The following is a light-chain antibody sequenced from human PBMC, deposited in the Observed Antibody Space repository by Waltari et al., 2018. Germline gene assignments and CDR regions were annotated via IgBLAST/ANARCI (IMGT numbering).Light chain of an antibody. V-gene: IGLV2-8*01. CDR1: NSDVGAYNY. CDR3: SSYAHNNHFV. Sequence: QSVLTQPPSATGSPGQSVTIPCTGTNSDVGAYNYVPWYQQPPGKVPQLLIYEVTKRPSGVPDRFSGSKSGNTASLTVSGLQADDEADYYCSSYAHNNHFVFGTGTKVTVL. CDR2: EVT. J-gene: IGLJ1*01.